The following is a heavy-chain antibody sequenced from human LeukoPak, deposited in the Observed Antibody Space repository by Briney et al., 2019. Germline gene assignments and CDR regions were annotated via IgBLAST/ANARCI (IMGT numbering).Heavy chain of an antibody. V-gene: IGHV3-23*01. CDR3: AKWGDYDVLTGYYVSDY. J-gene: IGHJ4*02. Sequence: GSLRLFCAASGFTFSNYAMSWVRQAPGKGLEWVSAITASGGNTYHADSVKGRFTISRDNSKNTVFLQMNSLRAEDTAVYYCAKWGDYDVLTGYYVSDYWGQGTLVTVSS. CDR2: ITASGGNT. CDR1: GFTFSNYA. D-gene: IGHD3-9*01.